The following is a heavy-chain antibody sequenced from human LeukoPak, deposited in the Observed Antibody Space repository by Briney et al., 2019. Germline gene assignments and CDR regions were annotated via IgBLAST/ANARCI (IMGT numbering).Heavy chain of an antibody. CDR3: ARDVYDSSGYYSVSYYMDV. V-gene: IGHV1-46*01. Sequence: ASVKVSCKASGYTFTSYYMRWVRQAPGQGLEWMGIINPSGGSTSYAQKFQGRVTMTRDTSTSTVYKELSSLRSEDTAVYYCARDVYDSSGYYSVSYYMDVWGKGTTVTISS. CDR2: INPSGGST. CDR1: GYTFTSYY. D-gene: IGHD3-22*01. J-gene: IGHJ6*03.